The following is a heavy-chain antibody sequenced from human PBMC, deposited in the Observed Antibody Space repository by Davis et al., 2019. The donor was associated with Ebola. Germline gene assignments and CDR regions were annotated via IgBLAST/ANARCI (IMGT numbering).Heavy chain of an antibody. CDR2: VDDGGRV. Sequence: MPSETLSLTCAVSGGSFSGNYLAWIRQSPGKGLECIGEVDDGGRVHYNPSLKSRVSISLDTSKNQFSLKVTSMTAADTAVYYCTSYDSWGQGAHVTVSS. J-gene: IGHJ4*02. V-gene: IGHV4-34*01. D-gene: IGHD3-16*01. CDR1: GGSFSGNY. CDR3: TSYDS.